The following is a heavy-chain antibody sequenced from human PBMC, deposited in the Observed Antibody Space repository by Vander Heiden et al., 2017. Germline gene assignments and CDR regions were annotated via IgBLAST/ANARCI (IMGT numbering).Heavy chain of an antibody. D-gene: IGHD1-7*01. CDR2: ISFNGNVT. J-gene: IGHJ4*02. Sequence: EVLLVESGGGLVQPGGSLRLFWSASGFPFNRYAINWARQVPGRGLEYGSFISFNGNVTRYADSVKGRFIISRDSSKNMLFLQWNSLTTEDAGVYYCPPPTGNFGGPGTRVMVSS. CDR1: GFPFNRYA. CDR3: PPPTGNF. V-gene: IGHV3-64D*06.